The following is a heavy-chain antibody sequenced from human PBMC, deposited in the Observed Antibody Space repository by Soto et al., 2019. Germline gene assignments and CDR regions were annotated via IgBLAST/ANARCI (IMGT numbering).Heavy chain of an antibody. J-gene: IGHJ6*02. CDR3: ARFMVRDYYYYGMDV. CDR2: IYPGDSDT. Sequence: GESLKISCKGSGYSFTSYWIGWVRQMPGKGLEWMGIIYPGDSDTRYSPSFQGQVTISADKSISTAYLQWSSLKASDTAMYYCARFMVRDYYYYGMDVWGQGTTVTVSS. V-gene: IGHV5-51*01. CDR1: GYSFTSYW. D-gene: IGHD3-10*01.